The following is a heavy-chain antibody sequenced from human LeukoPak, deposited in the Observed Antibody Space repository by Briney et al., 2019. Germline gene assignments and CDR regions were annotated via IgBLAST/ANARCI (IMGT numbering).Heavy chain of an antibody. Sequence: ASVKVSCKASGNTFTGYYMHWVRQAPGQGLEWMGRINPNSGGTNYAQKFQGRVTMTRDTSISTAYMELSRLRSEDTAVYYCATVGSSGYNWFDPWGQGTLVTVSS. CDR1: GNTFTGYY. CDR3: ATVGSSGYNWFDP. V-gene: IGHV1-2*06. CDR2: INPNSGGT. J-gene: IGHJ5*02. D-gene: IGHD3-22*01.